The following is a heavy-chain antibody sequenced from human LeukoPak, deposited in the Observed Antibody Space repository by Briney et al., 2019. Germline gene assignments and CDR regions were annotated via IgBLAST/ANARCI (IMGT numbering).Heavy chain of an antibody. V-gene: IGHV3-48*01. Sequence: PGGSLRLSCAASGFTFSSYSMNWVRQAPGKGLEWVSYISSSSSTIYYADSVKGRFTISRDNAKNSLYLQMNSLRAEDTAVYYCARDPDYGAHLGFDYWGQGTLVTVSS. D-gene: IGHD4-17*01. CDR3: ARDPDYGAHLGFDY. CDR2: ISSSSSTI. J-gene: IGHJ4*02. CDR1: GFTFSSYS.